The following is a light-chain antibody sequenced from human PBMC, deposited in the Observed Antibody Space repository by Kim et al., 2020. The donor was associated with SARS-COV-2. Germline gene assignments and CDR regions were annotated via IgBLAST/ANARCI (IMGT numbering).Light chain of an antibody. J-gene: IGLJ3*02. CDR3: SSYTSSSGLMV. V-gene: IGLV2-14*01. CDR2: EVT. CDR1: SSDVDDYNY. Sequence: QSITISCTGTSSDVDDYNYVSLYQQHPGKAPKLMIYEVTKRPSGVSYRFSGYKSGNTASLTISGLQAEDEADYYCSSYTSSSGLMVFGGGTQLTVL.